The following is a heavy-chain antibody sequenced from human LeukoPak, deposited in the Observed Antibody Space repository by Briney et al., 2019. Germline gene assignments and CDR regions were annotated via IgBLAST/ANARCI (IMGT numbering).Heavy chain of an antibody. V-gene: IGHV3-74*01. D-gene: IGHD6-13*01. CDR3: ANIAAAGTVDY. J-gene: IGHJ4*02. CDR1: GFTFSSYW. CDR2: INSDGSST. Sequence: GGSLRLSCATSGFTFSSYWMHWVRQAPGKGLVWVSRINSDGSSTSYADSVKGRFTISRDNAKNSLFLQMNSLRAEDTAVYYCANIAAAGTVDYWGQGTLVTVSS.